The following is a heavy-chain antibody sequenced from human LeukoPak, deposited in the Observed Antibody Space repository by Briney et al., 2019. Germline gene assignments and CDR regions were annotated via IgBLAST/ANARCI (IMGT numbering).Heavy chain of an antibody. CDR3: ARGRAITMIVVVNSRIVFDC. D-gene: IGHD3-22*01. CDR2: IYYSGST. J-gene: IGHJ4*02. V-gene: IGHV4-59*12. Sequence: PSETLSLTCTVSGGSISSYYWSWIRQPPGKGLEWIGYIYYSGSTNYNPSLKSRVTIPVDTSKNQFSLKLSSVTAADTAVYYCARGRAITMIVVVNSRIVFDCWGQGTLVTVSS. CDR1: GGSISSYY.